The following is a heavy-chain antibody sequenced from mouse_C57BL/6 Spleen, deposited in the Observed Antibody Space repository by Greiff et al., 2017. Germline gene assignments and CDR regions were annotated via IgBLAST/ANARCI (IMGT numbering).Heavy chain of an antibody. CDR2: FYPGSGSI. CDR3: ARHEVRSSGLYYAMDY. CDR1: GYTFTEYT. D-gene: IGHD3-2*02. Sequence: QVQLKQSGAELVKPGASVKLSCKASGYTFTEYTIHWVKQRSGQGLEWIGWFYPGSGSIKYNEKFKDKATLTADKSSSTVYMELSRLTSEDSAVYFCARHEVRSSGLYYAMDYWGQGTSVTVSS. J-gene: IGHJ4*01. V-gene: IGHV1-62-2*01.